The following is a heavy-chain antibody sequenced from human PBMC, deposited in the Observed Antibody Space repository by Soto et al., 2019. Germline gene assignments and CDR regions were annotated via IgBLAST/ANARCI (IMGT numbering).Heavy chain of an antibody. V-gene: IGHV3-23*01. Sequence: PGGSLRLSCAASGFTFSSYAMSWVRQAPGKGLEWVSAISGSGDSTYYADSVKGRFTISRDNSKNTLYLQMNSLRAGDTAVYYCAKRVVGALNWFDPWGQGTLVTVSS. J-gene: IGHJ5*02. CDR1: GFTFSSYA. CDR2: ISGSGDST. D-gene: IGHD1-26*01. CDR3: AKRVVGALNWFDP.